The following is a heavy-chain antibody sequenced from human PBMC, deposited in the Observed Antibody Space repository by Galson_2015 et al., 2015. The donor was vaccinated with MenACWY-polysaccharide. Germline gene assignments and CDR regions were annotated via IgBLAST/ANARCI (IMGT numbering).Heavy chain of an antibody. V-gene: IGHV3-9*01. CDR3: AKSPSSSWYGPFDY. D-gene: IGHD6-13*01. CDR1: GFTFDDYA. J-gene: IGHJ4*02. CDR2: VSWNSGSA. Sequence: SLRLSCAASGFTFDDYAMHWVRQAPGKGLEWVSGVSWNSGSADYADSVKGRFTISRDNARNSLYLQMNSLRAEDTAFYYCAKSPSSSWYGPFDYSGQGTLVTVSS.